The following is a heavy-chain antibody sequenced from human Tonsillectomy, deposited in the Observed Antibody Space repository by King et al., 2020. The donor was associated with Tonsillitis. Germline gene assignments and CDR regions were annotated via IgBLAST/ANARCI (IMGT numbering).Heavy chain of an antibody. D-gene: IGHD3-22*01. Sequence: QLQESGPGLVKPSETLSLTCTVSGGSISTYYWSWIRQPPGKGLEWIGYIYYSGRTQYSPSLKSRGTISVETSKNQFSLKLSSVIAADTAVYYCARGKYYYDSSGYYLFDSWGQGTLVTVSS. CDR2: IYYSGRT. CDR3: ARGKYYYDSSGYYLFDS. J-gene: IGHJ4*02. V-gene: IGHV4-59*01. CDR1: GGSISTYY.